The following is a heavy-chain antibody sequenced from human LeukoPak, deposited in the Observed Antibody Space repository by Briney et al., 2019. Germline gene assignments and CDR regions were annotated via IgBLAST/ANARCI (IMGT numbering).Heavy chain of an antibody. CDR3: ASSRYFDWARFDP. J-gene: IGHJ5*02. CDR1: GGSISSSSYY. CDR2: IYYSGST. Sequence: SGTLSLTCTVSGGSISSSSYYWGWIRQPPGKGLEWIGSIYYSGSTYYNPSLKSRVTISVDTSKNQFSLKLSSVTAADTAVYYCASSRYFDWARFDPWGPGTLVTVSS. V-gene: IGHV4-39*01. D-gene: IGHD3-9*01.